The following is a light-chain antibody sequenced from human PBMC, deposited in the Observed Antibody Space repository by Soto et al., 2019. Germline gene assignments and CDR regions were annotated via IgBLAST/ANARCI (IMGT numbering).Light chain of an antibody. Sequence: DIQMTQSPSSVSASVGDRVTITCRASQDINSWLTWYQQKPGKAPKVLIYIASRLQPGVPSRFSGRGSGTDFSLTISNLQPEDFATYFCQQSKSFPLPFGGGTKADIK. CDR1: QDINSW. J-gene: IGKJ4*01. CDR3: QQSKSFPLP. CDR2: IAS. V-gene: IGKV1-12*01.